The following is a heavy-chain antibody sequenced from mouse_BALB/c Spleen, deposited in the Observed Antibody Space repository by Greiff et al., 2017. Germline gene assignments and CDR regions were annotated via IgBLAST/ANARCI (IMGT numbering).Heavy chain of an antibody. Sequence: VQLQQSGPELVKPGASVKMSCKASGYTFTSYVMHWVKQKPGQGLEWIGYINPYNDGTKYNEKFKGKATLTSDKSSSTAYMELSSLTSEDSAVYYCARGGATMITTRDYFDYWGQGTTLTVSS. V-gene: IGHV1-14*01. CDR3: ARGGATMITTRDYFDY. D-gene: IGHD2-4*01. J-gene: IGHJ2*01. CDR1: GYTFTSYV. CDR2: INPYNDGT.